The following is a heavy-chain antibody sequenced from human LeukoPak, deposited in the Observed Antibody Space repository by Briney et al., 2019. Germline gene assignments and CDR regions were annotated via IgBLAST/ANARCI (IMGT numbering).Heavy chain of an antibody. J-gene: IGHJ6*03. CDR3: ARERCSSTSCYTEDYYYMDV. Sequence: SETLSFTCTVSGGSISSYYWSWIRQPPGKGLEWIGYIYYSGSTNYNPSLKSRVTISVDTSKNQFSLKLSSVTAADTAVYYCARERCSSTSCYTEDYYYMDVWGKGTSVTVSS. V-gene: IGHV4-59*01. CDR1: GGSISSYY. CDR2: IYYSGST. D-gene: IGHD2-2*02.